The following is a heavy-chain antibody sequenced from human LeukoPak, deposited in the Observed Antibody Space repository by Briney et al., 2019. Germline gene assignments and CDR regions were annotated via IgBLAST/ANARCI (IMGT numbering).Heavy chain of an antibody. CDR2: IYYSGST. J-gene: IGHJ4*02. D-gene: IGHD5-24*01. CDR1: GGSISSSSYY. CDR3: ARHRSKWLQSSFDY. Sequence: MPSETLSLTCTVSGGSISSSSYYWGWIRQPPGKGLEWIGSIYYSGSTYYNPSLKSRVTISVDTSKNQFSLKLNSVTAADTAVYYCARHRSKWLQSSFDYWGQGTLVTVSS. V-gene: IGHV4-39*01.